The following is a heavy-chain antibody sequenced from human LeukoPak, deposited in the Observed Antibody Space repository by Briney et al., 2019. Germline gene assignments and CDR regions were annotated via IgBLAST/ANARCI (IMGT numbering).Heavy chain of an antibody. CDR3: ARHLPQISGSKRGFDY. Sequence: PSETLSLTCTVSGGSISGSNYYWGWIRQPPGKGLDWIGSISYSENTDYNPSLQSRVTISVDTSKNQFSLNLRSVTAADTALYYCARHLPQISGSKRGFDYWGQGTLATVSS. V-gene: IGHV4-39*01. J-gene: IGHJ4*02. CDR1: GGSISGSNYY. CDR2: ISYSENT. D-gene: IGHD6-19*01.